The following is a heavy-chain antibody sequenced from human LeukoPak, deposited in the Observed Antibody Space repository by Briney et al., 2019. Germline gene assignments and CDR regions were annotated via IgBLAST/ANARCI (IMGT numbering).Heavy chain of an antibody. CDR3: ARRLSSNWYYFDS. Sequence: GVSLQISSKGSGYSFTSYWIGWVRPLPGKGLEWMGMIYPGDSDTRYSLSFQGQVTISADKSISTAYLQWSSLKASDTAMFYCARRLSSNWYYFDSYGQGALVTVSS. CDR1: GYSFTSYW. J-gene: IGHJ4*02. V-gene: IGHV5-51*01. D-gene: IGHD6-13*01. CDR2: IYPGDSDT.